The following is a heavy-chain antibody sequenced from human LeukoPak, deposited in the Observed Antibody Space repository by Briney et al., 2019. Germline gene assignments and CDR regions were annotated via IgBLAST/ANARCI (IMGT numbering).Heavy chain of an antibody. CDR2: ISTRGNA. D-gene: IGHD2-8*01. J-gene: IGHJ4*02. CDR3: ARLYCTNGVCPVDY. V-gene: IGHV4-4*07. CDR1: GGSISSFY. Sequence: SETLSLTCSVSGGSISSFYWSWVRQPAGKGLEWIGRISTRGNADYNPSLKSRVTLSIDTSKNQFSLKLSSVTAADTAVYYCARLYCTNGVCPVDYWGQGTLVTVSS.